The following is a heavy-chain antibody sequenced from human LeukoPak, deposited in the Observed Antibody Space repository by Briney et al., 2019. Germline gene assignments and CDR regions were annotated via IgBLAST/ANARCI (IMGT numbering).Heavy chain of an antibody. J-gene: IGHJ4*02. CDR1: GFTFSSYE. CDR2: ISSSGSTI. V-gene: IGHV3-48*03. Sequence: GGSLRLSCAASGFTFSSYEMNWVRQAPGKGLEWVSYISSSGSTIYYADSVKGRFTISRDNAKNSLYLQMNSLKTEDTAVYYCTRDTAEFYDSSGYAGDWGQGTLVTVSS. D-gene: IGHD3-22*01. CDR3: TRDTAEFYDSSGYAGD.